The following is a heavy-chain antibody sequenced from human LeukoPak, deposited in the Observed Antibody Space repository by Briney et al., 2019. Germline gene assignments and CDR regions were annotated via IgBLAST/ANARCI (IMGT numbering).Heavy chain of an antibody. D-gene: IGHD3-16*01. V-gene: IGHV3-66*02. CDR3: ARAYDYVWGNFDY. CDR2: IYSGGST. Sequence: GGSLRLSCAASGFTVSSNYMSWVRQAPGKGLEWVSVIYSGGSTYYADSVKGRFTISRDNPKNTLYLQMNSLRAEDTAVYYCARAYDYVWGNFDYWGQGTLVTVSS. CDR1: GFTVSSNY. J-gene: IGHJ4*02.